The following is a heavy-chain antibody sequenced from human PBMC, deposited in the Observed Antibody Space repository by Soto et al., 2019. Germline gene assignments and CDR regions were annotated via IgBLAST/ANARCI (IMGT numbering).Heavy chain of an antibody. D-gene: IGHD3-22*01. CDR2: IYPGDSDT. V-gene: IGHV5-51*01. CDR1: GYSFTKYW. CDR3: ARRGDSSGYMDY. Sequence: HGESLKISCKGSGYSFTKYWISWVRQMPGKGLEWMGIIYPGDSDTRYSPSFQGQVTISADKSLSTAYLQWSSLKASDTAIYYCARRGDSSGYMDYWGQGILVTVSS. J-gene: IGHJ4*02.